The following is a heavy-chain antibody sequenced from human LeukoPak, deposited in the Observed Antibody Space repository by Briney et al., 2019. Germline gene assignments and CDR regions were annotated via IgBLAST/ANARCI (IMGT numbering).Heavy chain of an antibody. D-gene: IGHD6-19*01. V-gene: IGHV3-21*01. J-gene: IGHJ5*02. Sequence: GGSLRLSCAASGFTFSSYSMNWVRQAPGKGLEWVSSISSSSSDIYYADSVKGRFTISRANAKNSLYLQMNSLRAEDTAVYYCVSDSGPFDPWGQGTLVTVSS. CDR1: GFTFSSYS. CDR3: VSDSGPFDP. CDR2: ISSSSSDI.